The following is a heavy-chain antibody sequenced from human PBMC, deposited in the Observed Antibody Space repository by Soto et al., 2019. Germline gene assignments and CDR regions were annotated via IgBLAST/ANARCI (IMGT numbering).Heavy chain of an antibody. CDR3: ARDPLVIVPAGSPGPYDI. CDR2: IWYDGSNK. V-gene: IGHV3-33*01. CDR1: GFTFSSYG. D-gene: IGHD2-2*01. J-gene: IGHJ3*02. Sequence: QVQLVESGGGVVQPGRSLRLSCAASGFTFSSYGMHWVRQAPGKGLEWVAVIWYDGSNKDYADAVKGRFTISRDNSKKTMHLQMTSLRAADTAVYYCARDPLVIVPAGSPGPYDIWGQGTMVTVSS.